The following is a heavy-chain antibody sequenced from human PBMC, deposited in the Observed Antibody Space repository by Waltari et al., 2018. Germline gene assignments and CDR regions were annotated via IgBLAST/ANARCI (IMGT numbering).Heavy chain of an antibody. CDR1: GFIFSSYV. D-gene: IGHD6-19*01. J-gene: IGHJ4*02. Sequence: EVQLLESGGGLVQPGGSLGLSCCASGFIFSSYVLSWVRPAPGKGLEWVSAIQSGGKTYYADSVRGRFTISRDNSKNTQYLQMDGLRAEDTAVYYCASARGYGTGWYGVNDYWGQGTLVTVSS. CDR2: IQSGGKT. V-gene: IGHV3-23*01. CDR3: ASARGYGTGWYGVNDY.